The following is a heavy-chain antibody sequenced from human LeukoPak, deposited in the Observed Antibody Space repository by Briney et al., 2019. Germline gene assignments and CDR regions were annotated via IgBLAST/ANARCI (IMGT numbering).Heavy chain of an antibody. D-gene: IGHD2-21*01. V-gene: IGHV4-61*02. J-gene: IGHJ6*03. CDR2: MYTSGST. CDR3: ARGVSGIYYYYYMDV. Sequence: PSQTLSLTCTVSGGSISSGSYYWSWIRQPAGKGLEWIGRMYTSGSTNYNPSLKSRVTISVDTSKNQFSLKLSSVTAADTAVYYCARGVSGIYYYYYMDVWGKGTTVTISS. CDR1: GGSISSGSYY.